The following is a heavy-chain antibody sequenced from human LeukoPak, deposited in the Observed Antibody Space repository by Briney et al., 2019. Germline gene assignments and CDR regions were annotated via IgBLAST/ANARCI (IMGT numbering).Heavy chain of an antibody. D-gene: IGHD2-2*01. CDR1: GFTFSSYW. Sequence: QAGGSLRLSCAASGFTFSSYWMSWVRQAPGKGLEWVSYISSSGSTIYYADSVKGRFTISRDNAKNSLYLQMNSLRAEDTAVYYCARETVVVVPAAMWDWFDPWGQGTLVTVSS. CDR2: ISSSGSTI. J-gene: IGHJ5*02. CDR3: ARETVVVVPAAMWDWFDP. V-gene: IGHV3-48*04.